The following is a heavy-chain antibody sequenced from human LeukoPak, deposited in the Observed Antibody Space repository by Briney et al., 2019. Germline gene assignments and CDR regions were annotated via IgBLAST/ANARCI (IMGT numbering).Heavy chain of an antibody. Sequence: GASVKVSCKASGYTFTGYYMHWVRQAPGQGLEWMGWINPNSGGTNYAQKLQGRVTMTTDTSTSTAYMELRSLRSDDTAVYYCARCEDYGDYVWYFDYWGQGTLVTVSS. J-gene: IGHJ4*02. CDR2: INPNSGGT. CDR3: ARCEDYGDYVWYFDY. D-gene: IGHD4-17*01. V-gene: IGHV1-2*02. CDR1: GYTFTGYY.